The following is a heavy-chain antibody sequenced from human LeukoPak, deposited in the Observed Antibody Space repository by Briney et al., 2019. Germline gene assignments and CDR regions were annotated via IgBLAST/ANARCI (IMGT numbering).Heavy chain of an antibody. V-gene: IGHV3-21*01. CDR2: ISSSGSYI. D-gene: IGHD1-26*01. CDR3: ASAISEWELTLDY. Sequence: GGSLRLSCVASGFTFIYYTMNWVRQAPGKGLEWVSSISSSGSYIYYADSARGRFTISRDNAKNSLYLQMNSLRAEDTAVYYCASAISEWELTLDYWGQGTLVTVSS. J-gene: IGHJ4*02. CDR1: GFTFIYYT.